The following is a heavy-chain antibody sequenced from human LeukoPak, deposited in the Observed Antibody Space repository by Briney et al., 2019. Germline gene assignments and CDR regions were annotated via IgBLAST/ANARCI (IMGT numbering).Heavy chain of an antibody. CDR3: AKGSLQGGFDF. CDR2: INHSGST. V-gene: IGHV4-34*01. CDR1: GGSFSGYS. Sequence: SETLSLTNAVYGGSFSGYSWSWIRQPPGNRPEWIGEINHSGSTNYNPSPKSRVTISVDTSKNQFSLQMNSVTPEDTAVYYCAKGSLQGGFDFWGQGTLVTVSS. J-gene: IGHJ4*02. D-gene: IGHD2-15*01.